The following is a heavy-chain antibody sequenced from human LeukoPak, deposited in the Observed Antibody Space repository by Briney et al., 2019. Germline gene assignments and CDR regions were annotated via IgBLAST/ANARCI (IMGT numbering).Heavy chain of an antibody. J-gene: IGHJ4*02. CDR2: IWYDGSNK. D-gene: IGHD1-26*01. Sequence: GGSLRLSCAASGFTFSIYGMHWVRQAPGKGLEWVAVIWYDGSNKYYADSVKGRFTISRDNSKNTVYLQMNSVRAEDTAVYYCVRGERQWDQFDYWGQGTPVTVSS. CDR3: VRGERQWDQFDY. V-gene: IGHV3-33*08. CDR1: GFTFSIYG.